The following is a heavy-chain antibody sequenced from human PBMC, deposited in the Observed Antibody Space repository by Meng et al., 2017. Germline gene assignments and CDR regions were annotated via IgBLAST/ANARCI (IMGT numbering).Heavy chain of an antibody. V-gene: IGHV1-18*01. J-gene: IGHJ6*02. CDR1: GYTFTTYG. D-gene: IGHD1-26*01. CDR3: ARDGSMPVGVTFNAHYYFGMDV. Sequence: ASVKVSCKTFGYTFTTYGISWVRQAPGQGLEWMGWVNVYNGDTKYAEKFQGRVTMTTDTATSTAYMDLRSLRPDDTAVYYCARDGSMPVGVTFNAHYYFGMDVWGQGTTVNVSS. CDR2: VNVYNGDT.